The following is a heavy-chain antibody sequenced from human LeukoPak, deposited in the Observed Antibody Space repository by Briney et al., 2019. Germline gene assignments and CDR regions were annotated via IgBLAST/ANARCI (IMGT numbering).Heavy chain of an antibody. Sequence: SETLSLTCTVSGGSISSYYWSWIRQPPGKGLEWIGYIYYSGSTNYNPSLKSRATISVDTSKNQFSLKLSSVTAADTAVYYCAREGFLEWLTGFDPWGQGTLVTVSS. CDR2: IYYSGST. J-gene: IGHJ5*02. D-gene: IGHD3-3*01. CDR3: AREGFLEWLTGFDP. CDR1: GGSISSYY. V-gene: IGHV4-59*13.